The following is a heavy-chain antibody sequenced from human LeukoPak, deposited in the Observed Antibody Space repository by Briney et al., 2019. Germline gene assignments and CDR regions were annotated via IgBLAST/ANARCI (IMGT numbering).Heavy chain of an antibody. J-gene: IGHJ4*02. V-gene: IGHV4-34*01. CDR3: AGGLGSYSFD. D-gene: IGHD3-16*01. CDR1: GGSFSGYY. Sequence: PSETLSLTCAVHGGSFSGYYWSWIRQPPGKGPEWIGEINHRGSTNYNPPLNTRVTISVDTSKSPSSLKLSSVTAADTAVYYCAGGLGSYSFDWGQGTLVTVSS. CDR2: INHRGST.